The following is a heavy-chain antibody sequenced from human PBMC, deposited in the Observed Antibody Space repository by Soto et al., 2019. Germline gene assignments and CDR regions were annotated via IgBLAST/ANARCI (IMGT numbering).Heavy chain of an antibody. J-gene: IGHJ4*01. V-gene: IGHV1-46*01. CDR2: INPGGGST. CDR3: ARPTVVGATVRYFFDY. D-gene: IGHD1-26*01. CDR1: GYTFTSYY. Sequence: ASVKVSCKASGYTFTSYYVHWVRQAPGQGLEWMGVINPGGGSTNYAQKFKGRLTMTRDTSTSTVYMELSSLRSEDTAVYYCARPTVVGATVRYFFDYWGQGPLVTVSS.